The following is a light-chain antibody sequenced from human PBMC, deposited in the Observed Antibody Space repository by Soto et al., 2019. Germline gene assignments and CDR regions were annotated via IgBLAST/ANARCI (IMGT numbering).Light chain of an antibody. CDR1: SGHSTNN. CDR3: ETWDTHTRV. Sequence: QLVLTQSSSASASLGSSVKLTCTLSSGHSTNNIAWHQQQPGKAPRYLMKLEGSGSYNKGSGVPDRFSGSTSGADRYLTISNLQFEDEAAYYCETWDTHTRVFGGGTKLTVL. CDR2: LEGSGSY. V-gene: IGLV4-60*02. J-gene: IGLJ2*01.